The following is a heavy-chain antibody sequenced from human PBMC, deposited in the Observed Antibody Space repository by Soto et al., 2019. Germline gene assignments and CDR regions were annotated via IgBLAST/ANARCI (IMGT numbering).Heavy chain of an antibody. Sequence: QVQLVQSGAEVKKPGSSVKVSCNASGGTFTSYTISWVRQAPGQGLEWMGRIIPILGIANYAQKFQGRVTITADKSTSTAYMELSSLRSEDTAVYYCARDRGYCSSTSCPEGYWGQGTLVTVSS. J-gene: IGHJ4*02. D-gene: IGHD2-2*01. CDR1: GGTFTSYT. CDR3: ARDRGYCSSTSCPEGY. CDR2: IIPILGIA. V-gene: IGHV1-69*08.